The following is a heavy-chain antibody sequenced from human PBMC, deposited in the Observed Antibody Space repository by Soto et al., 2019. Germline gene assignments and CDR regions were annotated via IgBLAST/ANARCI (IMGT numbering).Heavy chain of an antibody. J-gene: IGHJ6*02. CDR3: ARDLSGTGLDI. D-gene: IGHD1-26*01. CDR1: GDSIGRFY. CDR2: IYSTGGT. V-gene: IGHV4-4*07. Sequence: PXETLSLTCNVAGDSIGRFYWSWIRQSAEKGLEWIGRIYSTGGTAYNPALKGRITISLDRSNNHVSLEMNSVTAADTAVYFCARDLSGTGLDIWGRGNRVTVSS.